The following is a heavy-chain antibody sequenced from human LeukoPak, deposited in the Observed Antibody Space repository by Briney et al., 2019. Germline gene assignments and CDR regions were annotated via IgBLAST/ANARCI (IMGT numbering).Heavy chain of an antibody. Sequence: ASVKVSCKTSGYAFTAHYIHWGRQAPGQARRWLAGIYCGAGDTNYAQPFQGRVTVTRDKSINPAYLELSSLTLDDTAIYYCVRDPREPANDLDHWRRGPLLPVPS. CDR3: VRDPREPANDLDH. V-gene: IGHV1-2*02. CDR1: GYAFTAHY. CDR2: IYCGAGDT. D-gene: IGHD1-1*01. J-gene: IGHJ2*01.